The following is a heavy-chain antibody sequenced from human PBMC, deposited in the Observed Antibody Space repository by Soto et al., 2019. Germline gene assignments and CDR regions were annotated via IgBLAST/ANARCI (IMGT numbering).Heavy chain of an antibody. V-gene: IGHV1-8*01. J-gene: IGHJ5*02. CDR2: MNTNSGNT. Sequence: QVRLVQSGAEVKKPGASVKVSCKASGYTFTSYDINWVRQATGQGLEWMGWMNTNSGNTGYAQKFQGRVTMTRNTSISTAYMELSSLRSEDTAVYYCARDRGIAAAGTRRRGWFDPWGQGTLVTVSS. D-gene: IGHD6-13*01. CDR1: GYTFTSYD. CDR3: ARDRGIAAAGTRRRGWFDP.